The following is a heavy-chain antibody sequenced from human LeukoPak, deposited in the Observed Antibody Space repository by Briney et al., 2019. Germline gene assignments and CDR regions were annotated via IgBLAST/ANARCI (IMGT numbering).Heavy chain of an antibody. CDR3: ARDGITIFGVVIIRGFDP. CDR2: IHHSGST. V-gene: IGHV4-34*01. J-gene: IGHJ5*02. D-gene: IGHD3-3*01. CDR1: GGSFSGYY. Sequence: SETLSLTCAVYGGSFSGYYWSWIRQPPGKGLEWIGEIHHSGSTNYNPSLKSRVTISVDTSKNQFSLKLSSVTAADTAVYYCARDGITIFGVVIIRGFDPWGQGTLVTVSS.